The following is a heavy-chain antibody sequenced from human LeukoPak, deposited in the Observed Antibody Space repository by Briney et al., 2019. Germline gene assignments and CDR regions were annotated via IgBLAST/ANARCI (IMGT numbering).Heavy chain of an antibody. J-gene: IGHJ3*01. D-gene: IGHD5-12*01. CDR2: IYPDDSDT. Sequence: GESLKIPCKNSGYRFNNYWIGWVRQMPGKGLEWMGIIYPDDSDTRYSPSFQGQVTISADKSISTAYLQWSSLKASDTAMYYCARHKAERGSSGYDWGAFDVWGQGRMVTVSS. V-gene: IGHV5-51*01. CDR1: GYRFNNYW. CDR3: ARHKAERGSSGYDWGAFDV.